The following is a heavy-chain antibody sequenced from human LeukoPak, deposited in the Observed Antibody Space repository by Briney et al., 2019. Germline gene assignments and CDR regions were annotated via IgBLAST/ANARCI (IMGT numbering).Heavy chain of an antibody. Sequence: PGGSLRLSHVASGFTFSSYSMNWVRQAPGRGLEYVSAIDIHSRSTHYADSVKGRFTISRDNSKNTLYLQINSLRAEDTAVYYCVTSLPGQWPFDKWGQGTLVTVSS. CDR3: VTSLPGQWPFDK. CDR2: IDIHSRST. J-gene: IGHJ4*02. V-gene: IGHV3-23*05. CDR1: GFTFSSYS. D-gene: IGHD6-19*01.